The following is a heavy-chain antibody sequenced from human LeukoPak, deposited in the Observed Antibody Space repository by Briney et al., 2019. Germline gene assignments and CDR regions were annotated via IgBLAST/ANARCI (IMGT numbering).Heavy chain of an antibody. Sequence: GGSLRLSXAASGFTFSSYAMSWVRQAPGKGLEWVSAISGSGGSTYYADSVEGRFTISRDNSKNTLYLQMNSLRAEDTAVYYCAKDDGYAFDYWGQGTLVTVSS. J-gene: IGHJ4*02. V-gene: IGHV3-23*01. D-gene: IGHD3-16*01. CDR1: GFTFSSYA. CDR3: AKDDGYAFDY. CDR2: ISGSGGST.